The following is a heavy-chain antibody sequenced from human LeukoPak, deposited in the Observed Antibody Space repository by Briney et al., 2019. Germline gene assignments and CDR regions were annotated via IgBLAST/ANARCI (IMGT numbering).Heavy chain of an antibody. Sequence: SETLSLTCTVSGGSTSSYYWSWIRQPPGKGLEWIGYIYYSGSTNYNPSLKSRVTISVDTSKNQFSLKLSSVTAADTAVYYCARVPYDFWSGLTTGYFDLWGRGTLVTVSS. D-gene: IGHD3-3*01. CDR1: GGSTSSYY. J-gene: IGHJ2*01. CDR3: ARVPYDFWSGLTTGYFDL. CDR2: IYYSGST. V-gene: IGHV4-59*01.